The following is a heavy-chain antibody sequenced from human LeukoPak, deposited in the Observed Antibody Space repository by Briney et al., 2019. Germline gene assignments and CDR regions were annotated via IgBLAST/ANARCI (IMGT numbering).Heavy chain of an antibody. CDR1: GFTFDDYA. D-gene: IGHD2-2*01. V-gene: IGHV3-43*02. Sequence: PGGSLRLSCAASGFTFDDYAMHWLPQAPGKGLEWVSLISGDGGSTHYADSVKGRYTISRDNSKNSLYLQMNSLRTEDTALYYCAKDMGCSSTSCLIDYWGQGTLVTVSS. CDR2: ISGDGGST. CDR3: AKDMGCSSTSCLIDY. J-gene: IGHJ4*02.